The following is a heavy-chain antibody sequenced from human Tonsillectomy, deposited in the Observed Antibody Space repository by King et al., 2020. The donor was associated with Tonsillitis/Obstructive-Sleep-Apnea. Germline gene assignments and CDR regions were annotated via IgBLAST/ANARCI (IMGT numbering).Heavy chain of an antibody. CDR2: IYYSGST. D-gene: IGHD3-3*01. V-gene: IGHV4-39*01. CDR3: ARLTRITNFGVDIGDAFDI. J-gene: IGHJ3*02. Sequence: LQLQESGPGLVKPSETLSLTCTVSGGSISSSSYYWGWIRQPPGKGLEWIGSIYYSGSTYYNPSLKSRVTISVDTSKNQFSLKLSSVTAADTAVYYCARLTRITNFGVDIGDAFDIWGQGTMVTVSS. CDR1: GGSISSSSYY.